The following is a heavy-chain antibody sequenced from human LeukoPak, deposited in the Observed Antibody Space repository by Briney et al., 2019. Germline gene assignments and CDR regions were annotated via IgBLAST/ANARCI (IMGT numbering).Heavy chain of an antibody. CDR1: GFTFSSYW. J-gene: IGHJ4*02. V-gene: IGHV3-7*03. D-gene: IGHD6-6*01. Sequence: GGSPRLSCAASGFTFSSYWMSWVRQAPGKGLEWVANIKQDGSEKYYVDSVKDRFTISRDNAKNSLYLQMNSLRAEDTAVYYCARVTGIAAPFDYWGQGTLVTVSS. CDR3: ARVTGIAAPFDY. CDR2: IKQDGSEK.